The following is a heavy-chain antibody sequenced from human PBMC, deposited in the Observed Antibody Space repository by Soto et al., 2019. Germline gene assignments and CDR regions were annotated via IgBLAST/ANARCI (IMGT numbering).Heavy chain of an antibody. D-gene: IGHD3-16*01. CDR3: AREAPGGDAFDI. J-gene: IGHJ3*02. Sequence: AASVKVSCKASGYTFTGYYMHWVRQAPGQGLEWMGWINPNSGGTNYAQKFQGRVTMTRDTSISTAYMELSRLRSDDTAVYYCAREAPGGDAFDIWGQGTMVTVSS. CDR1: GYTFTGYY. V-gene: IGHV1-2*02. CDR2: INPNSGGT.